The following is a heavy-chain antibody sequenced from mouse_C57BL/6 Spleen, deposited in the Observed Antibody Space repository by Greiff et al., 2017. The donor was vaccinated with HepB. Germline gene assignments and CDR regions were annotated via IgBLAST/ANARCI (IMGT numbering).Heavy chain of an antibody. V-gene: IGHV5-16*01. CDR2: INYDGSST. Sequence: EVKLMESEGGLVQPGSSMKLSCTASGFTFSDYYMAWVRQVPEKGLEWVANINYDGSSTYYLDSLKSRFIISRDNAKNILYLQMSSLKSEDTATYYCARDGPDYAMDYWGQGTSVTVSS. CDR3: ARDGPDYAMDY. CDR1: GFTFSDYY. J-gene: IGHJ4*01.